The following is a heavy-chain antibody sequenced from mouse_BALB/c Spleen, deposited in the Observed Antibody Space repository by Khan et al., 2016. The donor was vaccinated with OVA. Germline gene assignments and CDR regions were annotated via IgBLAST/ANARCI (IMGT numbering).Heavy chain of an antibody. CDR3: ARDASSCDFSFPY. CDR1: GYTFTNYV. J-gene: IGHJ3*01. D-gene: IGHD2-13*01. CDR2: INPYNAGT. Sequence: VQLQQSGPELVEPGASVKMSCKASGYTFTNYVMHWVKQKPGQGLEWIGYINPYNAGTRYNEKFKGKATLTSDISSTTAYMELSSLTSEDSAVYSCARDASSCDFSFPYWGQGTLVTVSA. V-gene: IGHV1S136*01.